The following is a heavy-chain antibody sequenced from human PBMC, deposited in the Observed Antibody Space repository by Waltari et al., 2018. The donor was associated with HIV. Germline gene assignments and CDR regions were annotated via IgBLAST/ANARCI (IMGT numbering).Heavy chain of an antibody. J-gene: IGHJ6*02. CDR1: GFIVTDAW. V-gene: IGHV3-15*01. CDR3: TASGV. D-gene: IGHD3-10*01. CDR2: IKRNSDGGTI. Sequence: EVQLVESGGGLVKPGGSLGLSCAASGFIVTDAWMTWVRQAPGKGLGWVGRIKRNSDGGTIDYAAPVKGRFTILRDDSKNTLQLQMNNLKTEDTAVYYCTASGVWGQGTTVTVSS.